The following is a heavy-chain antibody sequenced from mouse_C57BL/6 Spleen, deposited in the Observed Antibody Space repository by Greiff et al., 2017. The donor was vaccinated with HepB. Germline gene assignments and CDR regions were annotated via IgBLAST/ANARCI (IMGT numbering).Heavy chain of an antibody. CDR1: GYTFTDYN. Sequence: EVQLQQSGPELVKPGASVKIPCKASGYTFTDYNMDWVKQSHGKSLEWIGDINPNNGGTTYNQKFKGKATLTVDKSSSTAYMELRSLTSEDTAVYYCSRDYDYDEGYAMDYWGQGTSVTVSS. J-gene: IGHJ4*01. V-gene: IGHV1-18*01. CDR2: INPNNGGT. CDR3: SRDYDYDEGYAMDY. D-gene: IGHD2-4*01.